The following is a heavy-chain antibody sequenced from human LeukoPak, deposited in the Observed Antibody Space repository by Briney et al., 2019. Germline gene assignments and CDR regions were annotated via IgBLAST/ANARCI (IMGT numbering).Heavy chain of an antibody. J-gene: IGHJ2*01. D-gene: IGHD1-26*01. V-gene: IGHV3-30*02. CDR3: AKDRTVGASYWYFDL. Sequence: PGGSLRLSCAASGFTFSSYGMHWVRQAPGKGLEWVAFIWYDGSNKYYADSVKGRFTISRDSSKNTLFLHMNTLRAEDTAIYYCAKDRTVGASYWYFDLWGRGTLVTVSS. CDR2: IWYDGSNK. CDR1: GFTFSSYG.